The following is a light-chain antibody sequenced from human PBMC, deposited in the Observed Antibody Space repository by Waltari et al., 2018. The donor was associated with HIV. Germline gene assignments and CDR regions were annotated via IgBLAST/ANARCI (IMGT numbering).Light chain of an antibody. CDR2: EVN. CDR1: SSDVACYNY. CDR3: SSYAGTRDV. V-gene: IGLV2-8*01. Sequence: QSALTLPPSASGSPAQSVTISCTGTSSDVACYNYCSWYQQHPGKAPKPIIYEVNKRPSGVPDRFSGSKSGNTASLTVSGLQAEDEADYYCSSYAGTRDVFGTGTKVTVL. J-gene: IGLJ1*01.